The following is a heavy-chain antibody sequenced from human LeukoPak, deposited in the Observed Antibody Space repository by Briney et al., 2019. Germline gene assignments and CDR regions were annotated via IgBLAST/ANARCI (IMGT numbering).Heavy chain of an antibody. D-gene: IGHD3-10*01. V-gene: IGHV4-39*02. CDR2: VSYSGNT. CDR1: GGSITSSPYY. Sequence: SETLSLTCTVSGGSITSSPYYWAWLRQPPGKGLEWIASVSYSGNTFYNPSLRGRATISADTSRNHFSVRLTSVTAADTAVYYCTRVMTGSRCDCWGQGTLVTVS. CDR3: TRVMTGSRCDC. J-gene: IGHJ4*02.